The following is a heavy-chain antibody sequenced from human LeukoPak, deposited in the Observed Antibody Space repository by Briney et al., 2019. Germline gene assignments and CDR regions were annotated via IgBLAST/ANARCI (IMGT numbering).Heavy chain of an antibody. CDR2: ISYDGSNK. CDR3: AKADSYYGSGSYYQFDY. D-gene: IGHD3-10*01. CDR1: GFTFTKFW. V-gene: IGHV3-30*18. Sequence: TGGSLRLSCEASGFTFTKFWMSWVRQAPGKGLEWVAVISYDGSNKYYADSVKGRFTISRDNSKNTLYLQMNSLRAEDTAVYYCAKADSYYGSGSYYQFDYWGQGTLVTVSS. J-gene: IGHJ4*02.